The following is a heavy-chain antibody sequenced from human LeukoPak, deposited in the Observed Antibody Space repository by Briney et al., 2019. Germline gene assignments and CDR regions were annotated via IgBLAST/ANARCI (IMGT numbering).Heavy chain of an antibody. J-gene: IGHJ4*02. Sequence: HSGGSLRLSCAASGFTFSSYAMSWVRQAPGKGLEWVSAISGSGGSTYYADSVKGRFTISRDNSKNTLYLQMNSLRAEDTALYYCAKTARHGSGSLFDYWGQGTLVTVSS. V-gene: IGHV3-23*01. CDR1: GFTFSSYA. CDR2: ISGSGGST. D-gene: IGHD3-10*01. CDR3: AKTARHGSGSLFDY.